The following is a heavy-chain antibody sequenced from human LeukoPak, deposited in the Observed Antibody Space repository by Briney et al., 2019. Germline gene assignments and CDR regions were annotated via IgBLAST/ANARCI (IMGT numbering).Heavy chain of an antibody. CDR1: GGSISSSTYC. V-gene: IGHV4-39*01. Sequence: SETLSLTCTVSGGSISSSTYCWSWIRQPPGKGLEWIGCMYYSGSTYYSSSLKGRVTISLDTPKNQFSLKLSSVTAADTAVYYCARSEQLWFKLPDYWGQGTLVTVSS. D-gene: IGHD5-18*01. CDR2: MYYSGST. J-gene: IGHJ4*02. CDR3: ARSEQLWFKLPDY.